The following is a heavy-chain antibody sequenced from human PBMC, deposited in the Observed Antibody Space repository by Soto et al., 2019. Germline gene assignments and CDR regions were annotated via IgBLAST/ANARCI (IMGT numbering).Heavy chain of an antibody. Sequence: TLSLTCTVSVASISSGRSYWSWIRQHPGKGLEWIGYMLYSGSTYYHPSLKSRVNISADTSKNQFSLRLTSVTPADTAVYYCARDNGYGHFDSWGQGTLVTV. J-gene: IGHJ4*02. CDR1: VASISSGRSY. V-gene: IGHV4-31*03. CDR2: MLYSGST. CDR3: ARDNGYGHFDS. D-gene: IGHD5-12*01.